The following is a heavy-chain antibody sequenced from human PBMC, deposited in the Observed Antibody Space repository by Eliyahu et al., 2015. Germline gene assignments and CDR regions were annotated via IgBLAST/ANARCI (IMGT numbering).Heavy chain of an antibody. J-gene: IGHJ5*02. CDR2: IRSGAISI. CDR3: VKTASINWSIYRAWS. D-gene: IGHD3-16*02. V-gene: IGHV3-11*01. CDR1: GFTFRDYS. Sequence: VQLVESGGGLVKPGGSLRLSCETSGFTFRDYSLGWIRQXPGKGLGWVAYIRSGAISIYYADFARGRFIISRDDSNLSLSLQMNGLRVEDTAVYYCVKTASINWSIYRAWSWGQGTLVTVSS.